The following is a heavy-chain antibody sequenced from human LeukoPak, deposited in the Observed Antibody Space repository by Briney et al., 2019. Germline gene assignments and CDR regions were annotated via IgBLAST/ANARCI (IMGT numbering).Heavy chain of an antibody. D-gene: IGHD5-24*01. J-gene: IGHJ4*02. V-gene: IGHV3-23*01. CDR3: VRDNAAADGALDY. CDR2: IRGSGNST. Sequence: GGSLRLSCAASGFTFSSYAMSWVRQAPEKGLEWVSAIRGSGNSTYYSDSVKGRFTISRDNSKNTLFLQMDSLRVDDTAVYYCVRDNAAADGALDYWGQGSLVTVSS. CDR1: GFTFSSYA.